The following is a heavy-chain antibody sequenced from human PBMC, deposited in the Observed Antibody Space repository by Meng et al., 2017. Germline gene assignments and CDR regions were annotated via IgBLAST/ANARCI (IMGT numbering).Heavy chain of an antibody. V-gene: IGHV4-4*02. CDR3: ARVVAATTLFLDY. J-gene: IGHJ4*02. D-gene: IGHD2-15*01. Sequence: QGRLRESGLGLVKPSGTLSLTCAVSGGSISSSNWWSWVRQPPGKGLEWIGEIYHSGSTNYNPSLKSRVTISVDKSKNQFSLKLSSVTAADTAVYYCARVVAATTLFLDYWGQGTLVTVSS. CDR1: GGSISSSNW. CDR2: IYHSGST.